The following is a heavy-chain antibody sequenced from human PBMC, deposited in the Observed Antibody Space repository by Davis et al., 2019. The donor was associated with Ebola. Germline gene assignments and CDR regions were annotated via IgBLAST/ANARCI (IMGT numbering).Heavy chain of an antibody. Sequence: ASVKVSCKASGYTFTSYGISWVRQAPGQGLEWMGWISAYNGNTNYAQKLQGRVTMTTDTSTSTADMALRSLRSDDTAVYYCARCTELLWFGELSHYYYGMDVWGKGTTVTVSS. CDR3: ARCTELLWFGELSHYYYGMDV. J-gene: IGHJ6*04. V-gene: IGHV1-18*01. D-gene: IGHD3-10*01. CDR1: GYTFTSYG. CDR2: ISAYNGNT.